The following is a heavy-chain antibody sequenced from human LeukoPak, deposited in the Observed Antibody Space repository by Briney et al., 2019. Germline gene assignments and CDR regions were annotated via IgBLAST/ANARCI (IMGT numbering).Heavy chain of an antibody. D-gene: IGHD1-1*01. J-gene: IGHJ4*02. CDR2: ISINTDT. Sequence: PGGSLRFSCAASGIAVTGNYMSWVRQPPGKGLEWVSFISINTDTFYADSVRGRFTISRDSSKNRLFLQMNSLRDEDSAVYYCAIAQSWDELFDSWGQGTLVTVSS. CDR3: AIAQSWDELFDS. CDR1: GIAVTGNY. V-gene: IGHV3-53*01.